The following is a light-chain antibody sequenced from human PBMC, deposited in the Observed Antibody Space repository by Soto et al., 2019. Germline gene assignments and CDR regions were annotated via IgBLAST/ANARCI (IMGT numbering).Light chain of an antibody. CDR2: DAS. V-gene: IGKV1-33*01. CDR1: QDIKNY. Sequence: DSQMTQSPASLSAAVGKRVAIGGQASQDIKNYLNWYQQKSGKAPKLLIYDASDLETGVPSRFSGSGSGTDFIVPISRLYCEAIVTYYCQPYATVPMIFGVGTKVDIK. CDR3: QPYATVPMI. J-gene: IGKJ4*01.